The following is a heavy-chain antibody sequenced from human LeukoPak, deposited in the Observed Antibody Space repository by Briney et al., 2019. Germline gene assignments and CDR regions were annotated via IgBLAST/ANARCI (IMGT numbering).Heavy chain of an antibody. CDR1: GYTFATYS. Sequence: WASVKVSCKTSGYTFATYSINWVRQAPGQGLEWMGWISGYSGSTNYAQKLQGRVTMTTDTSTTTAYMELRSLKSDDTAVYYCARGHSSGRDYYFDTWGQGTLVTVSS. V-gene: IGHV1-18*01. D-gene: IGHD6-19*01. CDR2: ISGYSGST. CDR3: ARGHSSGRDYYFDT. J-gene: IGHJ4*02.